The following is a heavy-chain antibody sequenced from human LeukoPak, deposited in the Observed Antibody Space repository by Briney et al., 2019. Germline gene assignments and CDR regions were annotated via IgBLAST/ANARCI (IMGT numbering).Heavy chain of an antibody. CDR2: ISSSSYI. J-gene: IGHJ5*02. D-gene: IGHD3-3*01. V-gene: IGHV3-21*01. CDR3: ARVGDYDFWSGYYMAGWFDP. CDR1: GFTFSSYS. Sequence: GGSLRLSCAASGFTFSSYSMNWVRQAPGKGLEWVSSISSSSYIYYADSVKGRFTISRDNAKNSLYLQMNSLRAEDTAVYYCARVGDYDFWSGYYMAGWFDPWGQGTLVTVSS.